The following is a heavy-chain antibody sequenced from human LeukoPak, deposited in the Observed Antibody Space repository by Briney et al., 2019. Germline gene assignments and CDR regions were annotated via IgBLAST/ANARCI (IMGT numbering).Heavy chain of an antibody. Sequence: SETLSLTCTVSGGSISSRSYYWGWLRQPPGKGLEWIGSIYYSGSTYYNPSLKSRVTISVDTSRNQFSLKLSSVTAADTAVYYCARHVSSGYYYLDYWGQGTLVTVSS. V-gene: IGHV4-39*01. J-gene: IGHJ4*02. CDR1: GGSISSRSYY. CDR3: ARHVSSGYYYLDY. D-gene: IGHD3-22*01. CDR2: IYYSGST.